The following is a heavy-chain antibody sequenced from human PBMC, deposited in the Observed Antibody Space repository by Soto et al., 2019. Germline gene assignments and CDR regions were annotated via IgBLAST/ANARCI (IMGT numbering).Heavy chain of an antibody. CDR3: AREVDTATELDY. CDR2: ISSSSYI. D-gene: IGHD5-18*01. V-gene: IGHV3-21*01. J-gene: IGHJ4*02. CDR1: GFTFSSYS. Sequence: GGSLRLSCAASGFTFSSYSMNWVRQAPGKGLEWVSSISSSSYIYYADSVKGRFTISRDNAKNSLYLQMNSLRAEDTAVYYCAREVDTATELDYWGQGTLVTVSS.